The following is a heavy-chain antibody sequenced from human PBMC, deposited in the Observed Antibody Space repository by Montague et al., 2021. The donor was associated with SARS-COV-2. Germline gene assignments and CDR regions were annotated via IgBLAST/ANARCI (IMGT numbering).Heavy chain of an antibody. J-gene: IGHJ2*01. V-gene: IGHV4-31*03. CDR3: ARSSAASITIFEVSNTYWSFDL. CDR1: GGSISSGGYY. Sequence: TLSLTCTVSGGSISSGGYYWSWIRQHPGKGLEWIGYNYYSGSNYYNPPLKSRVTISVDTTKNQFSLKLSSVTAADTAVYYWARSSAASITIFEVSNTYWSFDLWGRGTLVTVSS. CDR2: NYYSGSN. D-gene: IGHD3-3*01.